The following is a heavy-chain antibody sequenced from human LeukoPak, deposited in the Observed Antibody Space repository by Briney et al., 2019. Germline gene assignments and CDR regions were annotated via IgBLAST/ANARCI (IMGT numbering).Heavy chain of an antibody. CDR1: GGSISSYY. V-gene: IGHV4-59*01. CDR3: ACPLWSGDLPGAFDI. D-gene: IGHD3-10*01. CDR2: IYYSGST. Sequence: SETLSLTCTVSGGSISSYYWSWIRQPPGKGLEWIGYIYYSGSTNYNPSLKSRVTISVDTSKNQFSLKLSSVTAADTAVYYCACPLWSGDLPGAFDIWGQGTMVTVSS. J-gene: IGHJ3*02.